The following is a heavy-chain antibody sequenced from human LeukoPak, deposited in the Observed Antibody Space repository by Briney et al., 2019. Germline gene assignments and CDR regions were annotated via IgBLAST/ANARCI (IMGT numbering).Heavy chain of an antibody. J-gene: IGHJ4*02. CDR3: ATDTTYYYDSSGYSLFGY. V-gene: IGHV3-30*04. CDR2: ISYDGSNK. D-gene: IGHD3-22*01. CDR1: GFTFSSYA. Sequence: PGGSLRLSCAASGFTFSSYAMHWVRQAPGKGLERVAVISYDGSNKYYADSVKGRFTISRNNSKNTLYLQMNSLRAEDTAVYYCATDTTYYYDSSGYSLFGYWGQGTLVTVSS.